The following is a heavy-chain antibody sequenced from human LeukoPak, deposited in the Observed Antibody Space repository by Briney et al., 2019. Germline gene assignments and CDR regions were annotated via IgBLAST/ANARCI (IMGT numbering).Heavy chain of an antibody. Sequence: GSLRLSCAASGFTFSSYSMMWVRQAPGKGLEWIGEINHSGSTNYNPSLKSRVTISVDTSKNQFSLKLSSVTAADTAVYYCARHTGGGSGWYTRRNWFDPWGQGTLVTVSS. D-gene: IGHD6-19*01. CDR1: GFTFSSYS. CDR2: INHSGST. V-gene: IGHV4-34*01. J-gene: IGHJ5*02. CDR3: ARHTGGGSGWYTRRNWFDP.